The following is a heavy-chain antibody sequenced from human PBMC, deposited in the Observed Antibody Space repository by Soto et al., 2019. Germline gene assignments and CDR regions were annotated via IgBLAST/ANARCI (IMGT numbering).Heavy chain of an antibody. Sequence: QVQLVESGGGVVQPGRSLRLSCAASGFTFSSYGMHWVRQAPGKGLEWVAVISYDGSNKYYADSVKGRFTISRDNSKNTLYLQMNSLRAEDTVVYYCARGDFWGGPFDYWGRETLVTVSS. D-gene: IGHD3-3*01. CDR3: ARGDFWGGPFDY. V-gene: IGHV3-30*03. J-gene: IGHJ4*02. CDR1: GFTFSSYG. CDR2: ISYDGSNK.